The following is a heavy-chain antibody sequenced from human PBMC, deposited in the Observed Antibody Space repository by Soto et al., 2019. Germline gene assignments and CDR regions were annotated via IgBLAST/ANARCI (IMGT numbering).Heavy chain of an antibody. D-gene: IGHD2-2*01. CDR2: IYYSGST. CDR3: ARGRGSTSRNNWFDP. Sequence: QVQLQESGPGLVKPSQTLSLTCTVSGGSISSGGYYWSWIRQHPGKGLEWIGYIYYSGSTYYNPSLKSRVTISVDTSKNQFSLKLSSVTAADTAVYYCARGRGSTSRNNWFDPWGQGTLVTVSS. CDR1: GGSISSGGYY. J-gene: IGHJ5*02. V-gene: IGHV4-31*03.